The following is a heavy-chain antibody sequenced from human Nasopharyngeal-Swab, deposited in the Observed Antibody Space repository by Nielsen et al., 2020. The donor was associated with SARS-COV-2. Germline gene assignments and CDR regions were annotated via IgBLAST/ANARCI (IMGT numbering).Heavy chain of an antibody. Sequence: LTISCAASGFTFSSYGMHWVRQAPGKGLEWVAVISYDGSNKYYADSVKGRFTISRDNSKNTLYLQMNSLRAEDTAVYYCAKDWGYKSDYYYYMDVWGKGTTVTVSS. CDR2: ISYDGSNK. CDR3: AKDWGYKSDYYYYMDV. CDR1: GFTFSSYG. D-gene: IGHD5-18*01. V-gene: IGHV3-30*18. J-gene: IGHJ6*03.